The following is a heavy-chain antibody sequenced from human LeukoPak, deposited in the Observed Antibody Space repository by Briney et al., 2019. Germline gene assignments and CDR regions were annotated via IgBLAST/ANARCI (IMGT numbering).Heavy chain of an antibody. J-gene: IGHJ4*02. CDR3: AREMGATRFAFDY. CDR2: INPTGGTT. V-gene: IGHV1-46*01. D-gene: IGHD1-26*01. Sequence: ASAKVSCKASGYTFTSYYMHWVRQAPGQGLEWMGIINPTGGTTGYAQKFQGRVTMTRDTSTSTVYMELSSLRSEDTAVYYCAREMGATRFAFDYWGQGTLVTVSS. CDR1: GYTFTSYY.